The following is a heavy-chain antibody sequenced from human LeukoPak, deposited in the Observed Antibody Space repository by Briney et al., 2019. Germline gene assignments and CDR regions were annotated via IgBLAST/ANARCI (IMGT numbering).Heavy chain of an antibody. D-gene: IGHD1-1*01. V-gene: IGHV1-69*13. J-gene: IGHJ4*02. CDR1: GYTFTSYG. CDR2: IIPIFGTA. CDR3: ARETTGTTVY. Sequence: GASVKVSCKASGYTFTSYGISWVRQAPGQGLEWMGGIIPIFGTANYAQKFQGRVTITADESTSTAYMELSSLRSEDTAVYYCARETTGTTVYWGQGTLVTVSS.